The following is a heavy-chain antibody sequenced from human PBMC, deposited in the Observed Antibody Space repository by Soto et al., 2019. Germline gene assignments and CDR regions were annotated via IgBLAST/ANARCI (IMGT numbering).Heavy chain of an antibody. CDR1: GGSISSGGRY. Sequence: QVQLQESGPGLVKPSQTLSLTCTVSGGSISSGGRYWSWIRQHPGKGLEWIGYIYYSGSTYYNPSLKSRVTISVETSKNQFSLKLSSVTAADTAVYYCAREHDYRRFFDYWGQGTLVTVSS. D-gene: IGHD4-4*01. CDR3: AREHDYRRFFDY. V-gene: IGHV4-31*03. J-gene: IGHJ4*02. CDR2: IYYSGST.